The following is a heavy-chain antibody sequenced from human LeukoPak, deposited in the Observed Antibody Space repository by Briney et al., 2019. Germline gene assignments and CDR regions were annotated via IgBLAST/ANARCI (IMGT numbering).Heavy chain of an antibody. CDR3: AKDHAWFGGYYPFDY. J-gene: IGHJ4*02. CDR2: ISGSGGST. Sequence: PGGSLRLSCAASGFTFSSYAMSWVRQAPGKGLEWVSAISGSGGSTYYADSVKGRFTISRDNSKNTLYLQMNSLRAEDTAVYYCAKDHAWFGGYYPFDYWGQGTLVTVSS. D-gene: IGHD3-22*01. CDR1: GFTFSSYA. V-gene: IGHV3-23*01.